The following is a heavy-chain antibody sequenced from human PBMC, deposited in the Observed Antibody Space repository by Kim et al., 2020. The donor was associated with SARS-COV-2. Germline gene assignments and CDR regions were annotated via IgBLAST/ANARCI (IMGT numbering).Heavy chain of an antibody. CDR2: INHSGST. J-gene: IGHJ4*01. Sequence: SETLSLTCAVYGGSFSGYYWSWIRQPPGKGLEWIGEINHSGSTNYNPSLKSRVTISVDTSKNQFSLKLSSVTAADTAVYYCARERGKDYYDSSGNYQDY. CDR1: GGSFSGYY. V-gene: IGHV4-34*01. D-gene: IGHD3-22*01. CDR3: ARERGKDYYDSSGNYQDY.